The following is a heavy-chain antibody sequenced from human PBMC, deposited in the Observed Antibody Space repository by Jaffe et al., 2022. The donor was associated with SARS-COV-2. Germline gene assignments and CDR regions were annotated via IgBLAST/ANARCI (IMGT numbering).Heavy chain of an antibody. CDR3: ARHYYDSSGYYGIDY. CDR1: GGSISSSSYY. D-gene: IGHD3-22*01. J-gene: IGHJ4*02. Sequence: QLQLQESGPGLVKPSETLSLTCTVSGGSISSSSYYWGWIRQPPGKGLEWIGSIYYSGSTYYNPSLKSRVTISVDTSKNQFSLKLSSVTAADTAVYYCARHYYDSSGYYGIDYWGQGTLVTVSS. V-gene: IGHV4-39*01. CDR2: IYYSGST.